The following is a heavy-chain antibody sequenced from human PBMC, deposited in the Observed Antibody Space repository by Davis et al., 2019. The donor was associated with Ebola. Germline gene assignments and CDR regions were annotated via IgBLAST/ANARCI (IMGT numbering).Heavy chain of an antibody. D-gene: IGHD6-19*01. V-gene: IGHV1-18*01. J-gene: IGHJ6*02. Sequence: ASVKVSCKASGYTFTSYGISWVRQAPGQGLEWMGWISAYNGNTNYAQKLQGRVTMTRNTSISTAYMELSSLRSEDTAVYYCARLAGGLYYYGMDVWGQGTTVTVSS. CDR1: GYTFTSYG. CDR3: ARLAGGLYYYGMDV. CDR2: ISAYNGNT.